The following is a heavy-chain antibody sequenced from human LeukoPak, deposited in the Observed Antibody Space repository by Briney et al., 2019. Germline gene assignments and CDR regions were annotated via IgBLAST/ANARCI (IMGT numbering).Heavy chain of an antibody. CDR3: ARSYYDILTAFDY. D-gene: IGHD3-9*01. CDR2: ISWNSGSI. V-gene: IGHV3-9*01. J-gene: IGHJ4*02. CDR1: GFSIDDYA. Sequence: GGSLRLSCSASGFSIDDYAMHWIRQVPGKGLEWVSGISWNSGSIGYADSVRGRFTISRDNAKNSLYLQMSSLRAEDTAVYYCARSYYDILTAFDYWAQGTLVTVSS.